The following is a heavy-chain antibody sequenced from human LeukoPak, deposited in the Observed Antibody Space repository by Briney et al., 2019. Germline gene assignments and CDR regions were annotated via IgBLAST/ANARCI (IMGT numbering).Heavy chain of an antibody. CDR2: ISGNGGGT. V-gene: IGHV3-23*01. CDR1: GFTFSTYA. CDR3: ANQRGGF. D-gene: IGHD3-10*01. J-gene: IGHJ4*02. Sequence: AGGSLRLSCAASGFTFSTYAMSWVRQAPGKGPEWVSSISGNGGGTYYADSVKGRFSISRDNSRNTVHLQMNSLRPEDTAVYYCANQRGGFWGQGTLVTVSS.